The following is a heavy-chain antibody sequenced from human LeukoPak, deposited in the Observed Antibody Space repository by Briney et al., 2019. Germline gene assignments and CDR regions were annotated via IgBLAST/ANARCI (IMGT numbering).Heavy chain of an antibody. CDR1: GGSISSSSYY. J-gene: IGHJ5*02. D-gene: IGHD2-15*01. Sequence: SETLSLTCTVSGGSISSSSYYWGWLRQPPGKGLEWIGSIYYSGSTYYNPSLKSRVTISVDTSKNQFSLKLSSVTAADTAVYYCARVVTATSNWFDPWGQGTLVTVSS. CDR3: ARVVTATSNWFDP. V-gene: IGHV4-39*07. CDR2: IYYSGST.